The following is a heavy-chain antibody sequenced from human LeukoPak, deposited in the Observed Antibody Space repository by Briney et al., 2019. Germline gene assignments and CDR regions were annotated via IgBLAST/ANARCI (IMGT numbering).Heavy chain of an antibody. Sequence: PSQTLSLTCTVSGGSISSGGYYWSWIRQHPGKGLEWIGYIYYSGSTYYNPSLKSRVTISVDTSKNQFSPKLSSVTAADTAVYYCARVDTAMVPETYDYWGQETLVTVSS. CDR2: IYYSGST. D-gene: IGHD5-18*01. CDR1: GGSISSGGYY. V-gene: IGHV4-31*03. CDR3: ARVDTAMVPETYDY. J-gene: IGHJ4*02.